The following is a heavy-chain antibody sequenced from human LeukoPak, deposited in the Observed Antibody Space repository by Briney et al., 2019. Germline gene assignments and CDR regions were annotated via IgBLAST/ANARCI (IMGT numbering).Heavy chain of an antibody. CDR3: VRDPCGGGSCIDC. V-gene: IGHV3-48*03. Sequence: PGGSLRLSCAASGFTFSSYEMDWVRQAPGEGLEWVAYISSSGSTMKYADSVKGRFTISRDNAKDSLFLQMSSVRAEDTAVYYCVRDPCGGGSCIDCWGQGTLVTVSS. D-gene: IGHD2-15*01. J-gene: IGHJ4*02. CDR2: ISSSGSTM. CDR1: GFTFSSYE.